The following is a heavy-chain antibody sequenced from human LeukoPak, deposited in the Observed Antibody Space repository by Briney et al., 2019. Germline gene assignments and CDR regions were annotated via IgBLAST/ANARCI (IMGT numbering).Heavy chain of an antibody. J-gene: IGHJ3*02. CDR3: ARSRQLWPHDAFDI. D-gene: IGHD5-18*01. CDR2: IYPGDSDT. V-gene: IGHV5-51*01. CDR1: GYSFTSYW. Sequence: GESLKVSCKGSGYSFTSYWIGWVRQMPGKGLEWMGIIYPGDSDTRYSPSYQGQVTISADKSISTAHLQWSSLKASDTAMHYCARSRQLWPHDAFDIWGQGTMVTVSS.